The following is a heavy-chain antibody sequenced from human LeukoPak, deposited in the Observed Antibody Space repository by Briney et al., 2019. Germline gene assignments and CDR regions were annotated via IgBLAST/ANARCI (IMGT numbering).Heavy chain of an antibody. CDR3: ASTRKGATGAFDI. V-gene: IGHV4-34*01. D-gene: IGHD1-26*01. CDR1: GGSFSGYY. Sequence: KPSETLSLTCAVYGGSFSGYYWSWIRQPPGKGLEWIGEINHSGSTNYNPSLKSRVTISVDTSKNQFSLKLSSVTAADTAVYYCASTRKGATGAFDIWGQGTMVTVSS. J-gene: IGHJ3*02. CDR2: INHSGST.